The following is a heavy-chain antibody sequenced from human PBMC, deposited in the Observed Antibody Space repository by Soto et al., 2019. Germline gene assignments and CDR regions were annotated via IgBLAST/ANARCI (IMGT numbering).Heavy chain of an antibody. CDR1: GFSLSTSGMC. J-gene: IGHJ4*02. Sequence: SGPTLVNPTQTLTLTCTFSGFSLSTSGMCVSWIRQPPGKALEWLARIDWDDDKYYSTSLKTRLTISKDTSKNQVVLTMTNMDPVDTATYYCARMFCSREGPSPDRPVDYWGQGTLVTVSS. CDR2: IDWDDDK. V-gene: IGHV2-70*11. D-gene: IGHD6-13*01. CDR3: ARMFCSREGPSPDRPVDY.